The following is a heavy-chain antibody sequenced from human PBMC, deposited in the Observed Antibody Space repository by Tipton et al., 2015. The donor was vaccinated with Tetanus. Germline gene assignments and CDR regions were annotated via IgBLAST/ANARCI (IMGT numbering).Heavy chain of an antibody. V-gene: IGHV3-30-3*01. Sequence: SLRLSCAASGFSFSLCNMHWVRRAPGKGLEWVSAISFDGSNKNYADSVKGRFTISRDNSHNTLFLQMNSLRAEDSATYYCARVLQLERKFDFWGQGILVTVSS. D-gene: IGHD1-1*01. J-gene: IGHJ4*02. CDR2: ISFDGSNK. CDR1: GFSFSLCN. CDR3: ARVLQLERKFDF.